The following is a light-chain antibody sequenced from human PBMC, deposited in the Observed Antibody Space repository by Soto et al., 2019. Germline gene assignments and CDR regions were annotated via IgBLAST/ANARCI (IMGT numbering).Light chain of an antibody. V-gene: IGKV1-12*01. CDR1: QGISTW. J-gene: IGKJ5*01. CDR3: QQAKSFPQS. Sequence: DIQMTQSPSSVSASVGDRVTITCRASQGISTWLAWYQQKPGKAPKLLIYGASGLQSGVPSRFNGNGSGTDFTLTISSLRPEDSATYYCQQAKSFPQSFGQGTRLEIK. CDR2: GAS.